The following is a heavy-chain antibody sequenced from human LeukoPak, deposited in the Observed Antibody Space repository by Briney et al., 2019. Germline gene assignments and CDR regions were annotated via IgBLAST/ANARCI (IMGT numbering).Heavy chain of an antibody. V-gene: IGHV1-2*06. CDR3: ASLGPDSSGYFMVDY. CDR1: GYTFTDYY. D-gene: IGHD3-22*01. J-gene: IGHJ4*02. Sequence: ASVKVSCKASGYTFTDYYMHWVRQAPGQGLEWMGRINPNTGGTNYAQKFQGRDTMTRDTPISTAYMELNRLRSDDTAVYYCASLGPDSSGYFMVDYWGQGTLVTVSS. CDR2: INPNTGGT.